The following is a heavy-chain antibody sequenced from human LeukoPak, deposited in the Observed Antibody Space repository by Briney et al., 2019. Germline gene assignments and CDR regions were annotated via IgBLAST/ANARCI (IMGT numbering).Heavy chain of an antibody. CDR1: GYTFTGYY. CDR2: INPNSGGT. D-gene: IGHD4-17*01. CDR3: ARDLAGYGDYGFDY. J-gene: IGHJ4*02. Sequence: ASVNVSFTASGYTFTGYYMHWVRQAPGQGLEWMGRINPNSGGTNYAQKFQGRVTMTRDTSISTAYMELSRLRSDDTAVYYCARDLAGYGDYGFDYWGQGTLVTVSS. V-gene: IGHV1-2*06.